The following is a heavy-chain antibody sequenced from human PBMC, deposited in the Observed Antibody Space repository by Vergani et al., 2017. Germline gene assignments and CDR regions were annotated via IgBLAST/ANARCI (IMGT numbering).Heavy chain of an antibody. Sequence: ELQLVESGGGLVQPGGSLRLSCSASGFTVSGNYMNWVRQAPGKGLKWVSHIYSGDETYYSDSVKGRVTISSDTSKNTLHLQINNLRVEDTAVYYCARGNYYCSGTYVDPWGQGTLVTVSS. CDR3: ARGNYYCSGTYVDP. J-gene: IGHJ5*02. CDR1: GFTVSGNY. CDR2: IYSGDET. D-gene: IGHD3-10*01. V-gene: IGHV3-66*02.